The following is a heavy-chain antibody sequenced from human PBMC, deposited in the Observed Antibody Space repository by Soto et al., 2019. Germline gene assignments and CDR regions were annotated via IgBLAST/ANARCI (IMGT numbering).Heavy chain of an antibody. CDR1: GFTFSDYA. V-gene: IGHV3-30-3*01. Sequence: QVQLVESGGGVVQPGRSLRLSCSASGFTFSDYALHWVRQAPGKGLEWVAVISDDGINKYIADSVKGRFIISRDNSKNTVFLQMSTLGLEDTAIYYFARRLTASVTAMGYWGPGTLVTVSS. CDR3: ARRLTASVTAMGY. J-gene: IGHJ4*02. CDR2: ISDDGINK. D-gene: IGHD2-21*02.